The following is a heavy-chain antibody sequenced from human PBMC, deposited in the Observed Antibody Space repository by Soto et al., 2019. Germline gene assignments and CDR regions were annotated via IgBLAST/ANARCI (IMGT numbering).Heavy chain of an antibody. V-gene: IGHV1-3*01. CDR1: GYTFTRYT. CDR3: ARGIATGQLDP. J-gene: IGHJ5*02. Sequence: GPSVTVSCKASGYTFTRYTMNWVRQAPGQRLEWMGWINPDNGNTKSSQRFQDRVIITRDTSASTAYMDLSSLRSEDTAVYYCARGIATGQLDPWGQGTLVTVSS. CDR2: INPDNGNT. D-gene: IGHD2-15*01.